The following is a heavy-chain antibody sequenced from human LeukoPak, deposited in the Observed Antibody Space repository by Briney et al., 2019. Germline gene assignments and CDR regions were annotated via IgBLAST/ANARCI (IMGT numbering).Heavy chain of an antibody. V-gene: IGHV3-49*04. J-gene: IGHJ4*02. Sequence: GGSLRLSCITSGFTFGDYAMSWVRQAPGKGPEWVTFIRSKAYGGTTEYAASVKGRSTISRDDSKSIAYLQMNSLKTEDTAVYYCTSGTDTSQIDYWGQGTLVTVSS. CDR3: TSGTDTSQIDY. CDR2: IRSKAYGGTT. D-gene: IGHD1-26*01. CDR1: GFTFGDYA.